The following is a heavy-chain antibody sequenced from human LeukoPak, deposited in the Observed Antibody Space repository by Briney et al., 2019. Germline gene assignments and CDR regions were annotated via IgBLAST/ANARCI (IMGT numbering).Heavy chain of an antibody. V-gene: IGHV5-51*01. CDR1: GYSFSTYW. J-gene: IGHJ4*02. CDR3: ARHGGGGFGELLPDY. CDR2: IYPGDSDT. Sequence: GESLKISCKGSGYSFSTYWLVWGRQLPGKGLEGMGIIYPGDSDTRYSPSFQGQVTISADKSISTAYLQWSSLKASDTAMYYCARHGGGGFGELLPDYWGQGTLVTVSS. D-gene: IGHD3-10*01.